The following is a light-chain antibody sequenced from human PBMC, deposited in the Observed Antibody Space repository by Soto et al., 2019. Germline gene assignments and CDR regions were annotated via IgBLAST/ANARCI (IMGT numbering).Light chain of an antibody. CDR3: CSYAGSYTLYV. CDR1: SSDVGSYNY. CDR2: DVN. Sequence: QSALTQPRSVSGSPGQSVTISCTGTSSDVGSYNYVSWYQQHPGKAPNLMIYDVNKRPSGVPDRFSGSKSGNTASLTISGLQAEDEADYYCCSYAGSYTLYVFGTGTKLTVL. V-gene: IGLV2-11*01. J-gene: IGLJ1*01.